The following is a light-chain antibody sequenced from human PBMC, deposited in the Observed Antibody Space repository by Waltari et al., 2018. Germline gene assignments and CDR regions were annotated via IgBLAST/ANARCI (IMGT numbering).Light chain of an antibody. CDR3: QQSHYFPPT. CDR1: QGITSL. CDR2: AAS. J-gene: IGKJ1*01. V-gene: IGKV1-12*01. Sequence: DIQMTQSPSSVSASLGDRVTITCRASQGITSLVSWYQQKPGRAPKLLIHAASSVQRGVPPRFSGSGSGTLFTLTISSLQPGDFATYYCQQSHYFPPTVGQGTKVEIK.